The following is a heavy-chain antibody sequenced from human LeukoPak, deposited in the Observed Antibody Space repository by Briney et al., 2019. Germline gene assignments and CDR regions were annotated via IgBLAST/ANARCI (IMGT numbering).Heavy chain of an antibody. V-gene: IGHV4-59*08. CDR1: NGSIGSYY. Sequence: SETLSLTCTVSNGSIGSYYWTWIRQAPGKGLEWIGYVYYSGGTNYNPSLRGRLTLSLDTSKNLFSPKLTAVSASDTAVYFCTRRLNGGYDFWGPGTLVTVSS. D-gene: IGHD3-3*01. J-gene: IGHJ4*02. CDR2: VYYSGGT. CDR3: TRRLNGGYDF.